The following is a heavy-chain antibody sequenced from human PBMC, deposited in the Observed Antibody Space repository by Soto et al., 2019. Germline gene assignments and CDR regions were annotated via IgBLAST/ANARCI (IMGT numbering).Heavy chain of an antibody. J-gene: IGHJ4*02. CDR3: ARERDTTGYILAY. D-gene: IGHD3-22*01. Sequence: EVQLVESGGGLIQPGGSLRRSCAASGFTVSSDYLTWVRQAPGKGLEWVSLIYADGRTYYADSVKGRFTISRDNSKNTLYLLMNSLRTEDTAMYYCARERDTTGYILAYWGQGTLVTVSS. V-gene: IGHV3-53*01. CDR2: IYADGRT. CDR1: GFTVSSDY.